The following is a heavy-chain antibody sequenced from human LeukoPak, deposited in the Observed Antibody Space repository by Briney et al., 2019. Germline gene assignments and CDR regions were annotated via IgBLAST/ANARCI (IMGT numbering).Heavy chain of an antibody. CDR2: INHSGNT. Sequence: SETLSLTCAVYGGSFSGYYWSWIRQPPGRGLEWIGEINHSGNTNYNPSLKSRVTISVDTSKNQFSLKVNSVTAADTAVYYCARGWEVFNFFDIWGQGTMVTVSS. J-gene: IGHJ3*02. V-gene: IGHV4-34*01. CDR1: GGSFSGYY. D-gene: IGHD1-26*01. CDR3: ARGWEVFNFFDI.